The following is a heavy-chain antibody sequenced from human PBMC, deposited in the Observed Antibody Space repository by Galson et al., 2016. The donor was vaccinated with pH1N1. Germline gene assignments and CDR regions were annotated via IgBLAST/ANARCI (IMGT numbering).Heavy chain of an antibody. CDR3: AKVPSRGFNAYGVDY. J-gene: IGHJ4*02. CDR1: GFTFNKYA. CDR2: ISGSGRDT. V-gene: IGHV3-23*01. D-gene: IGHD5-12*01. Sequence: SLRLSCAASGFTFNKYAMTWVRQAPGKGLEWVSAISGSGRDTYYADSVKGRFTIPRDNSKDTVYLQMNSLTVEDTAIYYCAKVPSRGFNAYGVDYWGQGTLVTVSS.